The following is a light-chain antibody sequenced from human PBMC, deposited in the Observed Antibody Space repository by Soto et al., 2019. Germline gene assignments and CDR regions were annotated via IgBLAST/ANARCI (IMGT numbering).Light chain of an antibody. CDR3: QVWDSSSDHPGV. J-gene: IGLJ2*01. V-gene: IGLV3-21*04. CDR1: NIGSKS. CDR2: YDS. Sequence: SYELTQPPSVSVAPGKTARITCGGTNIGSKSVHWYQQKPGQAPVLVIYYDSDRPSGTPERFSGSNSGNTATLTISRVEAGDEADYYCQVWDSSSDHPGVFGGGTKLTVL.